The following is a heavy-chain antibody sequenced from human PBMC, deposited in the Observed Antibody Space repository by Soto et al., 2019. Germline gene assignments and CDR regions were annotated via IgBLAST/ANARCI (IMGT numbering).Heavy chain of an antibody. CDR1: GGSVSSGSYH. Sequence: QVQLQESGPGLVKPSETLSLTCTVSGGSVSSGSYHWSWIRQPPGKGLEWIGYIYYSGSTNYNPSLKSRVTISVDTSKNQFSLKLSSVTAADTAVYYCARDRDPYSSGNWFDPWGQGTLVTVSS. D-gene: IGHD6-19*01. CDR2: IYYSGST. V-gene: IGHV4-61*01. CDR3: ARDRDPYSSGNWFDP. J-gene: IGHJ5*02.